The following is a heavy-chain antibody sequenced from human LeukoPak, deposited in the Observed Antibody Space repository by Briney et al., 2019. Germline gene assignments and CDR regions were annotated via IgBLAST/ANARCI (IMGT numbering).Heavy chain of an antibody. D-gene: IGHD5-12*01. CDR2: IYHSGST. Sequence: SQTLSLTCTVSGGSISSGGYYWSWIRQPPGKGLEWIGYIYHSGSTYYNPSLKSRVTISVDRSKNQFSLKLSSVTAADTAVYYCARAPHSGWPEGFDYWGQGTLVTVSS. J-gene: IGHJ4*02. CDR3: ARAPHSGWPEGFDY. CDR1: GGSISSGGYY. V-gene: IGHV4-30-2*01.